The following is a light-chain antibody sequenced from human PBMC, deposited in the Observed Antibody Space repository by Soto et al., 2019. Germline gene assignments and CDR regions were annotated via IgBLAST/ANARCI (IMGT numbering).Light chain of an antibody. Sequence: EIVLTQSPGTLSLSPGERATLSCRASQSISRSFLAWYQQKPGQAPRLLISGASNRATGIPDRFSGGGSGTDFTLTISRLEPEDFAVYYCQQFSSYPLTFGGGTKVDIK. CDR1: QSISRSF. V-gene: IGKV3-20*01. CDR3: QQFSSYPLT. J-gene: IGKJ4*01. CDR2: GAS.